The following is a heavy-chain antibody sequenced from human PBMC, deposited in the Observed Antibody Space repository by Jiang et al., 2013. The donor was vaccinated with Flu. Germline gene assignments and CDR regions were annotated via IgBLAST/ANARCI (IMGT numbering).Heavy chain of an antibody. D-gene: IGHD2-15*01. CDR1: GFTFSTYA. CDR2: ISSAGHT. V-gene: IGHV3-NL1*01. CDR3: AKGLYCYGGSCYTTYFDF. Sequence: VQLLESGGGVLQPGGSLRLSCAASGFTFSTYAMHWVRQAPGKGLEWVSAISSAGHTYYTDSVKGRFTISRDNSKNTLYLQMNSLRADDTAVYYCAKGLYCYGGSCYTTYFDFWGQGTPGHRLL. J-gene: IGHJ4*02.